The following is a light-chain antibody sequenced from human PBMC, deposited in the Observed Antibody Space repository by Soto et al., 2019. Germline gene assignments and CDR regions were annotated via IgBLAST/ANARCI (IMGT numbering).Light chain of an antibody. Sequence: EIVLTQSPATLSLSPGESATLSCRATRSVSSYLAWYQQKPGQAPRLLIYDASSRPTDIPARFSGSGSGTDFTLTISSLQSEDFAVYFCQQYHIWPSWTFGQGTKVELK. J-gene: IGKJ1*01. CDR2: DAS. CDR1: RSVSSY. V-gene: IGKV3-11*01. CDR3: QQYHIWPSWT.